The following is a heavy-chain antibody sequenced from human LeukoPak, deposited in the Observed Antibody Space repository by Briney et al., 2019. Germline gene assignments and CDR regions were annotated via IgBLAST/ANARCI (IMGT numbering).Heavy chain of an antibody. V-gene: IGHV4-59*01. CDR1: GGSIGSYY. Sequence: PSETLSLTCTVSGGSIGSYYWSWIRQPPGKGLEWIGYIYYSGSTNYNPSLKSRVTISVDTSKNQFSLKLSSVTAADTAVYYCARAVAGRRGHYFDYWGQGTLVTVSS. CDR3: ARAVAGRRGHYFDY. D-gene: IGHD6-19*01. J-gene: IGHJ4*02. CDR2: IYYSGST.